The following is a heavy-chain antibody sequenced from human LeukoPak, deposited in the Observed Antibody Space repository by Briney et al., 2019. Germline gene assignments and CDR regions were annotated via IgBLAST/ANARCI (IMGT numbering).Heavy chain of an antibody. Sequence: SETLSLTCTVSGGSISSYYWGWIRQPPGKGLEWIGSIYHSGSTYYNPSLKSRVTISVDTSKNQFSLKLSSVTAADTAVYYCAREAYYDYVWGSHRAFWYFDYWGQGTLVTVSS. J-gene: IGHJ4*02. CDR3: AREAYYDYVWGSHRAFWYFDY. CDR2: IYHSGST. V-gene: IGHV4-38-2*02. D-gene: IGHD3-16*02. CDR1: GGSISSYY.